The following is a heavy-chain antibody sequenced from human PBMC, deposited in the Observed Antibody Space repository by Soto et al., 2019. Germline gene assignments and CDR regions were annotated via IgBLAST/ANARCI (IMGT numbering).Heavy chain of an antibody. CDR2: IYHSVST. D-gene: IGHD6-13*01. J-gene: IGHJ4*02. V-gene: IGHV4-38-2*02. Sequence: SETLSLTCTVSGYSINSDDYWGWIRQPPGKGLEWIASIYHSVSTFYNPSLRSRVTISIDKAKNQFSLRLTSVTAADTAVYYCARQSTGYSVEVDYWGQGTLVTVSS. CDR1: GYSINSDDY. CDR3: ARQSTGYSVEVDY.